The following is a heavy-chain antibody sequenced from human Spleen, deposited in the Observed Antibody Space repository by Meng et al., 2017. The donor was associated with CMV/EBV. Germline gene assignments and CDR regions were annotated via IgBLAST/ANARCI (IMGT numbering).Heavy chain of an antibody. CDR3: ARAADSSSWYYFDY. CDR1: GGSFSGYY. CDR2: INHSGST. V-gene: IGHV4-34*01. J-gene: IGHJ4*02. Sequence: CAVYGGSFSGYYGSWIRQPPGKGLEWIGEINHSGSTNYNPSLKSRVTISVDTSKNQFSLKLSSVTAADTAVYYCARAADSSSWYYFDYWGQGTLVTVSS. D-gene: IGHD6-13*01.